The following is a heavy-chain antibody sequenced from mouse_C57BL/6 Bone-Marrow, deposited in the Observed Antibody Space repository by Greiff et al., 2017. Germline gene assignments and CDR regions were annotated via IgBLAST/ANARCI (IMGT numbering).Heavy chain of an antibody. V-gene: IGHV1-64*01. D-gene: IGHD2-5*01. J-gene: IGHJ4*01. CDR1: GYTFTSYW. Sequence: QVQLQQPGAELVKPGASVKLSCKASGYTFTSYWMHWVKQRPGQGLEWIGIIHPNSGSTNYNEKFKSKATLTVDKSSSTAYMQLSSLTSEDSAVYYCARGDYYSNNYYAMDYWGQGTSVTVSS. CDR2: IHPNSGST. CDR3: ARGDYYSNNYYAMDY.